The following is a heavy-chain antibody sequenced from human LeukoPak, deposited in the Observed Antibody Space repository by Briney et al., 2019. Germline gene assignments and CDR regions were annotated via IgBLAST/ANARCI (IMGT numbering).Heavy chain of an antibody. CDR2: GYYSGST. J-gene: IGHJ4*02. Sequence: PSETLSLTCTVSGGSISGYYWSWIRQPPGKGLEWIGYGYYSGSTNYNPSLKSRVTISVDTSKNQFSLKLSSVTAADTAVYYCARHRNGRRGPYCSGGSCKGDLDYWGQGTLVTVSS. V-gene: IGHV4-59*08. CDR3: ARHRNGRRGPYCSGGSCKGDLDY. CDR1: GGSISGYY. D-gene: IGHD2-15*01.